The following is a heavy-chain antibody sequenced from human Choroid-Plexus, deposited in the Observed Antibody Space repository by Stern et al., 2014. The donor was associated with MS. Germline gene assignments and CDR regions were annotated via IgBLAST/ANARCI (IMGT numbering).Heavy chain of an antibody. Sequence: VQLVQYGAEVKKPGASVKVSCKASGDTFASYPIHWLRQAPGQGPVWMGIVNPTDGRTTYAQTFQGRVTMTRDTSTRTVYVELSSLKAEDTAMYFCANPLPYANWGQGTRVTVSS. CDR3: ANPLPYAN. CDR1: GDTFASYP. D-gene: IGHD4-17*01. J-gene: IGHJ1*01. CDR2: VNPTDGRT. V-gene: IGHV1-46*03.